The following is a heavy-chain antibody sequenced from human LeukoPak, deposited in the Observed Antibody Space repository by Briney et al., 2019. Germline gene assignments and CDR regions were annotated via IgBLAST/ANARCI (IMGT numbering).Heavy chain of an antibody. Sequence: SETLSLTCTVSGGSISSSSYYWGWIRQHPGKGLEWIGSIYYSGSTYYNSSLKSRVTISVDTSKNQFSLKLSSVTAADTAVYYCGSGANWVAFDIWGQGTMVTVSS. CDR2: IYYSGST. CDR3: GSGANWVAFDI. J-gene: IGHJ3*02. D-gene: IGHD7-27*01. V-gene: IGHV4-39*07. CDR1: GGSISSSSYY.